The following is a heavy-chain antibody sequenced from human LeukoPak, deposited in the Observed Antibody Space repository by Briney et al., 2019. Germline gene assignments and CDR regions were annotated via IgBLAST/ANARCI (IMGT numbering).Heavy chain of an antibody. D-gene: IGHD2-15*01. J-gene: IGHJ6*02. Sequence: PGGSLRLSCTASGLTFGDYGMSWVRQAPGKGLEWVGVIRSKPYGGTTEYAASVKGRFTISRDDSKSIAYLQMNVLKTEDTAVYYCTSGSTGYCSGGGCYSGYYYGMDVWGQGTTVTVSS. CDR2: IRSKPYGGTT. V-gene: IGHV3-49*04. CDR1: GLTFGDYG. CDR3: TSGSTGYCSGGGCYSGYYYGMDV.